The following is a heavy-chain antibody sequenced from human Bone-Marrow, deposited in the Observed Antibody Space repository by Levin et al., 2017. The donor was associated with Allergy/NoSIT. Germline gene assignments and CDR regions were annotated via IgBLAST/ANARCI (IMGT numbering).Heavy chain of an antibody. V-gene: IGHV3-15*01. J-gene: IGHJ6*02. CDR3: TTEWWLRFYYYYGMDV. Sequence: PGGSLRLSCAASGFTFSNAWMSWVRQAPGKGLEWVGRIKSKTDGGTTDYAAPVKGRFTISRDDSKNTLYLQMNSLKTEDTAVYYCTTEWWLRFYYYYGMDVWGQGTTVTVSS. CDR2: IKSKTDGGTT. D-gene: IGHD5-12*01. CDR1: GFTFSNAW.